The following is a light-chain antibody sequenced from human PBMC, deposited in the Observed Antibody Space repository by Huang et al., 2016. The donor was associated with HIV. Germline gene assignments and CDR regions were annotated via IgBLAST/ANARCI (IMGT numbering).Light chain of an antibody. CDR3: QQRSNWPRT. V-gene: IGKV3-11*01. CDR2: DAS. Sequence: EIVLTQSPATLSLSPGERVTLSCRASQSVSSYLAWYQQKPGRAPRLLIYDASNRATGIPARFSGSGSGTDFTLTISSLEPEDFAVYYCQQRSNWPRTFGQGTKVEIK. CDR1: QSVSSY. J-gene: IGKJ1*01.